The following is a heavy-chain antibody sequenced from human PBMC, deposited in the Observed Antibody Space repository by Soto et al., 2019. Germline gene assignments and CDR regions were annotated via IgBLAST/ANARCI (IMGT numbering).Heavy chain of an antibody. CDR1: GGTFSSYS. CDR3: ARDGGRHSGGIDY. D-gene: IGHD1-26*01. CDR2: IIPIFGTA. J-gene: IGHJ4*02. V-gene: IGHV1-69*01. Sequence: QVQLVQSGAEVKKPGSSVKVSCKASGGTFSSYSINWVRQAPGQGLEWMGEIIPIFGTANYAQKFQGRVTITGDESTSTAYMELSSLRSEGTAVYYCARDGGRHSGGIDYWGQGTLVTVSS.